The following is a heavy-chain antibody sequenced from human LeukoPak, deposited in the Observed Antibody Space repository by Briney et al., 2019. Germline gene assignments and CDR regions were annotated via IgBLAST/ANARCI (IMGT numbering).Heavy chain of an antibody. V-gene: IGHV4-34*01. D-gene: IGHD2-2*01. Sequence: SETLSLTCAVYGGSFSGYYWSWIRQPPGKGLEWIGEINHSGSTNYNPSLKSRVTISVDTSKNQFSLKLSSVTAADTAVYYCARARRGIVVVRYYCGMDVWGKGTTVTVSS. J-gene: IGHJ6*04. CDR3: ARARRGIVVVRYYCGMDV. CDR1: GGSFSGYY. CDR2: INHSGST.